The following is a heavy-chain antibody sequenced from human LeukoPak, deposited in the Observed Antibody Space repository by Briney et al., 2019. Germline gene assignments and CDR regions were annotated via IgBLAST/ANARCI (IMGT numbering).Heavy chain of an antibody. CDR2: IYTSGST. V-gene: IGHV4-4*07. CDR1: GGSISSYY. D-gene: IGHD3-3*01. CDR3: ARDDFWSGYRAFDI. Sequence: PSETLSLTCTVSGGSISSYYWNWIRQSAGKGLEWIGRIYTSGSTNYNPSLKSRVTMSVDTSKNQFSLKVSSVTAADTAVYYCARDDFWSGYRAFDIWGQGTGVTVSS. J-gene: IGHJ3*02.